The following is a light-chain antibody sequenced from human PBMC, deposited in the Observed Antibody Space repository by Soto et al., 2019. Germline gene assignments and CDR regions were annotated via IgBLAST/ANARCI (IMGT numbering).Light chain of an antibody. J-gene: IGKJ1*01. V-gene: IGKV3-15*01. CDR2: GAS. Sequence: EIVMTQSPATLSVSPGERATLSCRASQSVSSNLAWYQQKPGQAPRLLIYGASTRATGIPARFRGSGSGTDFTLTISSVQSEDFAVYYCQQYNNWPPWTFGQGTKVQIK. CDR3: QQYNNWPPWT. CDR1: QSVSSN.